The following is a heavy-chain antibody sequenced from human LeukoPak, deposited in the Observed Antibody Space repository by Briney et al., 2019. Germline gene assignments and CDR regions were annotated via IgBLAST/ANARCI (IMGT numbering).Heavy chain of an antibody. D-gene: IGHD2-15*01. J-gene: IGHJ5*02. Sequence: GGSLRLSCAASGFTVSSYAMGWVRQAPGKGLGWVPAIRGGGGSTHYVDSGKGRFTISRDNSKNTLYPQMNSLRAADTAVYYCASLPGYRSGGSCYHDRSGFDPWGQGTLVTVSS. CDR3: ASLPGYRSGGSCYHDRSGFDP. CDR2: IRGGGGST. V-gene: IGHV3-23*01. CDR1: GFTVSSYA.